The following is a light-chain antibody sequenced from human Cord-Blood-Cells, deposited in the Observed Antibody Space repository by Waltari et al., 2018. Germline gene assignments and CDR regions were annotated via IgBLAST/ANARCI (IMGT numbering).Light chain of an antibody. CDR3: CSYAGSYPLV. CDR1: SSDVGGYNY. CDR2: DVS. V-gene: IGLV2-11*02. J-gene: IGLJ3*02. Sequence: QSALTQPRSVSGSPGQSVTISCTGTSSDVGGYNYVSWYQQPPGKAPKLLIYDVSKRPSGVPDRFSGSKSGNTASLTISGLQAEDEADYYCCSYAGSYPLVFGGGTKLTVL.